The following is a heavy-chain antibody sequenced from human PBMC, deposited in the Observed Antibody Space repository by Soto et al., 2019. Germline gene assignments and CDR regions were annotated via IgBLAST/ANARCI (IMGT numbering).Heavy chain of an antibody. CDR3: ARDPYYDSSGYYYLGWFDP. Sequence: ASVKVSCKASGYTFTGYYMHWVRQAPGQGLEWMGWINPNSGGTNYAQKFQGRVTMTRDTSISTAYMELSRLRSDDTAVYYCARDPYYDSSGYYYLGWFDPWGQRTLVTVSS. D-gene: IGHD3-22*01. V-gene: IGHV1-2*02. J-gene: IGHJ5*02. CDR2: INPNSGGT. CDR1: GYTFTGYY.